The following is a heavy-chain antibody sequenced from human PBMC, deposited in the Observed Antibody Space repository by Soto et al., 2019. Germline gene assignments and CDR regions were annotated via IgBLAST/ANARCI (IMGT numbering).Heavy chain of an antibody. CDR2: IFSNDEK. V-gene: IGHV2-26*01. Sequence: SGPTLVNPTETLTLTCTFSGFSLSNARMGVSWIRQPPGKALEWLAHIFSNDEKSYSTSLKSRLTISKDTSKSQVVLTMTNMDPVDTATYYCARIRLDTAMEFCFDYWGQGTLVTVSS. CDR1: GFSLSNARMG. D-gene: IGHD5-18*01. CDR3: ARIRLDTAMEFCFDY. J-gene: IGHJ4*02.